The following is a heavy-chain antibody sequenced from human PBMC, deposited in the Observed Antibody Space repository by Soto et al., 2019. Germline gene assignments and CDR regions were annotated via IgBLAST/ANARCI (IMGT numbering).Heavy chain of an antibody. CDR3: ANVDMGRGDYGMDV. Sequence: EVQLVESGGGLVQPGRSLRLSCAASGFTFDDYAMHWVRQAPGKGLEWVSGISWNSGSIGYEDSVKGRFTISRDNAKNSLYLQRKSLRAEESALYYCANVDMGRGDYGMDVWGQGTTVTVSS. CDR1: GFTFDDYA. V-gene: IGHV3-9*01. CDR2: ISWNSGSI. D-gene: IGHD3-10*01. J-gene: IGHJ6*02.